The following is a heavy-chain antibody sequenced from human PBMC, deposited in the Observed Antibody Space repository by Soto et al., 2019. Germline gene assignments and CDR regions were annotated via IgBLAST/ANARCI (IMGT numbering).Heavy chain of an antibody. V-gene: IGHV3-74*01. Sequence: GGSLRLSCAASGFTFSSYWMHWVRQAPGKGLVWVSRINSDGSSTSYADSVKGRFTISRDNAKNTLYLQMNSLRAEDTAVYYCAREGQILLWFGELSSYYGMDVWGQGTTVTVSS. CDR2: INSDGSST. J-gene: IGHJ6*02. CDR1: GFTFSSYW. D-gene: IGHD3-10*01. CDR3: AREGQILLWFGELSSYYGMDV.